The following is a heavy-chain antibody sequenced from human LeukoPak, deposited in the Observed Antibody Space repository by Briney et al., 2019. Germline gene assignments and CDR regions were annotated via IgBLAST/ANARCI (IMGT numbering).Heavy chain of an antibody. V-gene: IGHV1-24*01. CDR2: SDPEDGET. CDR3: ATAGAYYPDFDY. D-gene: IGHD4-17*01. CDR1: GYTLTELS. J-gene: IGHJ4*02. Sequence: ASVKVSCKVFGYTLTELSMHWVRQAPGKGLEWMGGSDPEDGETIYAHKFQGRVTMTEDTSTDTAYMEVSSLRYEDTAVYYCATAGAYYPDFDYWGQGTLVTVSS.